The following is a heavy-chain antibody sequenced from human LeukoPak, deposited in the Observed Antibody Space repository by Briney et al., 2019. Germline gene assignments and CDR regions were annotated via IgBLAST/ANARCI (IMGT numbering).Heavy chain of an antibody. J-gene: IGHJ5*02. CDR3: ARDLGLRGST. Sequence: GGSLRLSCEASGLTFSNSWMHWVRQVPGKGLVWVSRMYGDMRGISYADSVKGRFTISRDNAKNTVYLQMNSLRGEDTAVYYCARDLGLRGSTWGQGTLVTVSS. D-gene: IGHD5-12*01. CDR1: GLTFSNSW. V-gene: IGHV3-74*01. CDR2: MYGDMRGI.